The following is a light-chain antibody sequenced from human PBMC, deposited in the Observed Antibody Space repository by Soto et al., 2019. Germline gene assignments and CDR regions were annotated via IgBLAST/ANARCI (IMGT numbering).Light chain of an antibody. CDR2: GAS. CDR3: QQYGSSPRT. Sequence: EIVLTQSPGALSLSPGERATLSCGASQSVSSSYLAWYQQKPGQAPRLLIYGASTRATGIPDRFSGSGSGTDFNLTISRLEPEDFAVYYGQQYGSSPRTFGQGTKVEIK. J-gene: IGKJ1*01. V-gene: IGKV3-20*01. CDR1: QSVSSSY.